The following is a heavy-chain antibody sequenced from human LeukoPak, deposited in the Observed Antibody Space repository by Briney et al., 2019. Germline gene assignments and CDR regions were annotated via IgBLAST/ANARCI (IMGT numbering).Heavy chain of an antibody. CDR1: GFTFTTYW. D-gene: IGHD3-9*01. CDR2: IKQDGDEK. CDR3: ARGAHDLLTTYYHFDS. V-gene: IGHV3-7*01. J-gene: IGHJ4*02. Sequence: GESLRLSCAASGFTFTTYWMSWVRQAPGKGLEWVANIKQDGDEKYYVDSVKGRFTISRDNAKNSLYLQMNSLSAEDTAVYYCARGAHDLLTTYYHFDSWGQGALVTVSS.